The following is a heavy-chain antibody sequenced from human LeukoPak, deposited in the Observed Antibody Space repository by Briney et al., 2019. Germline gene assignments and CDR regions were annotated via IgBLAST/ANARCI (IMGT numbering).Heavy chain of an antibody. J-gene: IGHJ4*02. CDR1: GFTFSSYA. CDR3: AKRGGSYFDY. D-gene: IGHD1-26*01. CDR2: ISGSGENT. Sequence: PGGSLRLSCAASGFTFSSYAMSWVRQAPGKGLEWVSAISGSGENTNYADSVKGRFTMSRDNPKNTLYLEMSSLRAEDTAVYYCAKRGGSYFDYWGQGTLVTVSS. V-gene: IGHV3-23*01.